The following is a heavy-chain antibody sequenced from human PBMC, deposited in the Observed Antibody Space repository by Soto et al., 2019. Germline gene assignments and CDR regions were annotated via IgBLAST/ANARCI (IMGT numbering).Heavy chain of an antibody. CDR1: GYTFTGYY. Sequence: ASVKVSCKASGYTFTGYYMHWVRQAPGQGLEWMGWINPNSGGTSYAQKFQGRVTMTRDTSISTAYMELSRLRSDDTAVYYCARGEEDSSGLMDAFDIWGQGTMVTVSS. V-gene: IGHV1-2*02. J-gene: IGHJ3*02. CDR2: INPNSGGT. CDR3: ARGEEDSSGLMDAFDI. D-gene: IGHD3-22*01.